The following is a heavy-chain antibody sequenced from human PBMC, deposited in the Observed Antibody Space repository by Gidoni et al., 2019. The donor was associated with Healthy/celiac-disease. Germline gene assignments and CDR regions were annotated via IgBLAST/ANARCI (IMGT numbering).Heavy chain of an antibody. CDR2: ISGSGVST. CDR3: AKDLLYSGSYGDY. V-gene: IGHV3-23*01. Sequence: EVQLLESGGGLVQPGGSLRLSCAASGFPFSSYAMSWVRQAPGKGLEWVSAISGSGVSTYYADSVKGRFTISRDNSKNTLYLQMNSLRAEDTAVYYCAKDLLYSGSYGDYWGQGTLVTVSS. J-gene: IGHJ4*02. D-gene: IGHD1-26*01. CDR1: GFPFSSYA.